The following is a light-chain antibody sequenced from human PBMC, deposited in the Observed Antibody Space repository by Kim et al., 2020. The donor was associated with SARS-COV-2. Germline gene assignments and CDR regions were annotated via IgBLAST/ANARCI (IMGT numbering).Light chain of an antibody. CDR2: GAS. CDR1: QGIVTY. CDR3: QQFHSPLS. V-gene: IGKV1-9*01. Sequence: DIQLTQSPSFLSASVGDRVTLTCRASQGIVTYLAWYQQKPGKAPNLLIYGASILQSGVPSRFRGSGSGTKFTLTISSLQPEDFATYYCQQFHSPLSFGGGTKVDIK. J-gene: IGKJ4*01.